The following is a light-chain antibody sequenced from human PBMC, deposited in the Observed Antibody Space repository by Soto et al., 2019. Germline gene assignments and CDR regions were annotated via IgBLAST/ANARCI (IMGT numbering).Light chain of an antibody. CDR2: DAS. Sequence: DIQMTQSPSSLSASVGDRVTITCQASQDINNYLNWYQQKSGKAPKLLFYDASTLETGVPSRFSGSGSGTDFTFTISSLRPEDIATYYCQHRQAFGQGTKLDI. J-gene: IGKJ2*01. CDR1: QDINNY. V-gene: IGKV1-33*01. CDR3: QHRQA.